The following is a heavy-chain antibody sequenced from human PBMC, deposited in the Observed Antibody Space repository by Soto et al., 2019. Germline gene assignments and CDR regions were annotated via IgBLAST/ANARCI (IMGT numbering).Heavy chain of an antibody. CDR2: ILYDGSNK. D-gene: IGHD2-2*01. V-gene: IGHV3-30-3*01. CDR3: ARAGSDIVVVPADY. CDR1: GFILSSYA. Sequence: GGSLRLSCAASGFILSSYAMHWVRQAPGKGLEWVAVILYDGSNKYYADSVKGRFTISRDNSKNTLYLQMNSLRAEDTAVYYCARAGSDIVVVPADYWGQVPLVTVSS. J-gene: IGHJ4*02.